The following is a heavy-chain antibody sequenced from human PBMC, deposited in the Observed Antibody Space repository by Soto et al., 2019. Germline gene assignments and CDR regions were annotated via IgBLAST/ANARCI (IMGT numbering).Heavy chain of an antibody. CDR3: IYRPQLYDYHGLDV. Sequence: QITLKESGPTLVQPTQTLTLTCTFSGFSLSSSGVGVGWIRQPPGRSLEWLAAIYWNEDRRRIPALENRLTITQHTSKNQVVLTMTNMDPVDTATYYCIYRPQLYDYHGLDVWGQGPTLTLSS. V-gene: IGHV2-5*01. J-gene: IGHJ6*02. CDR1: GFSLSSSGVG. D-gene: IGHD1-1*01. CDR2: IYWNEDR.